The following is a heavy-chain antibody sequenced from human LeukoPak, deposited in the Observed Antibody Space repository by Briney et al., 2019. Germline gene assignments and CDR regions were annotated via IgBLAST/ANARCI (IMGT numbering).Heavy chain of an antibody. CDR1: GGSISSGDYY. CDR2: IYYSGST. CDR3: ARAIVVVPAAAHFDY. D-gene: IGHD2-2*01. J-gene: IGHJ4*02. V-gene: IGHV4-30-4*01. Sequence: SQTLSLTCTVSGGSISSGDYYWSWIRQPPGKGLEWIGYIYYSGSTYYNPSLKSRVTISVDTSKNQFSLKLSSVTAADTAVYYCARAIVVVPAAAHFDYWGQGTLVTVSS.